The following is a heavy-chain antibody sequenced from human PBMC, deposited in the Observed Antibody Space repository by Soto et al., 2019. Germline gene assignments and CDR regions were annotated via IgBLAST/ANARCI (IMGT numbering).Heavy chain of an antibody. CDR2: IYYSGST. D-gene: IGHD6-6*01. CDR3: SRIWDSSSSVTPYYYYYMDV. CDR1: GGSISSYY. J-gene: IGHJ6*03. V-gene: IGHV4-59*08. Sequence: SETLSLTCTVSGGSISSYYWSWIRQPPGKGLEWIGYIYYSGSTNYNPSLKSRVTISVDTSKNQFSLKLSSVTAADTAVYYFSRIWDSSSSVTPYYYYYMDVWGKGTTVTVSS.